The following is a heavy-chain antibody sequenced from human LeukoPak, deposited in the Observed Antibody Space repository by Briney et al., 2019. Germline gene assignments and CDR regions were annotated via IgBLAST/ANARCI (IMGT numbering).Heavy chain of an antibody. CDR2: INSDGSGT. CDR1: GFTFSTYW. CDR3: ASYYYDNGGYWDAFDI. J-gene: IGHJ3*02. V-gene: IGHV3-74*01. Sequence: GGSLRLSCAASGFTFSTYWMHWVRQAPGKGLVWVSRINSDGSGTSYADSVKGRFTISRDNAKNTLYLQMNSLRAEDTAVYYCASYYYDNGGYWDAFDIWGQGTMVTVSS. D-gene: IGHD3-22*01.